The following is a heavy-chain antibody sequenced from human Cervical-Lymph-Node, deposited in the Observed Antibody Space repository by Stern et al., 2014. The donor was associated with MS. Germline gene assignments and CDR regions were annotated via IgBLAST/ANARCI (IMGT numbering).Heavy chain of an antibody. CDR3: ARISRGYSYGWRYYYHYGVDV. D-gene: IGHD5-18*01. J-gene: IGHJ6*02. Sequence: QVTLEESGPALVTPTQTLTLTCTVSGFSLNSRGMRVTWIRQPPGKALEWLPLTDWSADKDYSSSLQTRLTIAKETSKNQVVLTMTNMDPVDTANYYCARISRGYSYGWRYYYHYGVDVWGQGTTVTVSS. CDR2: TDWSADK. CDR1: GFSLNSRGMR. V-gene: IGHV2-70*01.